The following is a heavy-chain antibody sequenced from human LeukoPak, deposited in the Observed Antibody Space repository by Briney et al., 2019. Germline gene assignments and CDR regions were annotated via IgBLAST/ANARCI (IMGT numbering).Heavy chain of an antibody. CDR3: ARDPYSSSWYVGYFQH. J-gene: IGHJ1*01. Sequence: SVKVSCKASGGTFSSYAISWVRQAPGQGLEWMGGIIPIFGTANYAQKFQGRVTITADKSTSTAYMELSSLRSEDTAVYYCARDPYSSSWYVGYFQHWGQGTLVTVSS. CDR2: IIPIFGTA. D-gene: IGHD6-13*01. CDR1: GGTFSSYA. V-gene: IGHV1-69*06.